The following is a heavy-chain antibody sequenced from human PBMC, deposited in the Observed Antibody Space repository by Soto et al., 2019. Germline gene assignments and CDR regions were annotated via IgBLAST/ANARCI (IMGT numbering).Heavy chain of an antibody. CDR2: ISGSGGTT. V-gene: IGHV3-23*01. CDR3: AKNVWGITIFGGMDV. Sequence: EVQLLESGGGLVQPGGSLRLSCAASGFTFSSSAMSWVRQAPGKGLEWVSAISGSGGTTYYADSVKGRFTISRDNSKNTLYLKMNSMRAEEKAVYYCAKNVWGITIFGGMDVWGQGTTVTVSS. J-gene: IGHJ6*02. CDR1: GFTFSSSA. D-gene: IGHD3-9*01.